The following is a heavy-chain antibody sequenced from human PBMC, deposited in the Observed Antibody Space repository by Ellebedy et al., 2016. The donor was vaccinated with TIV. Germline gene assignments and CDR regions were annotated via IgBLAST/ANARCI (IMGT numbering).Heavy chain of an antibody. Sequence: GESLKISXATSGFPFFTYGMHWVRQAPGKGLEWVAFLWHDESYQYYADSVKGRFTISRDISKNTLYLQMNSLRVEDTAVYYCARDGPNYNLDYWGQGTLVTVSS. CDR3: ARDGPNYNLDY. D-gene: IGHD1-7*01. J-gene: IGHJ4*02. CDR1: GFPFFTYG. V-gene: IGHV3-33*01. CDR2: LWHDESYQ.